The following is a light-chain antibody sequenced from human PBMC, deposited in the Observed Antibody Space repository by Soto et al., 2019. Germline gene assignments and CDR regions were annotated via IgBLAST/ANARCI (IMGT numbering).Light chain of an antibody. Sequence: QSALTQPASVSGSPGQSITISCTGTSSDVGGYNYVSWYQQHPGKAPKLMIYDVSNRPSGVSNRFSGSKSGNTASLTTSGLQAEYEADYYCSSYTSSSTLYVFGTGTKLTVL. J-gene: IGLJ1*01. V-gene: IGLV2-14*01. CDR2: DVS. CDR3: SSYTSSSTLYV. CDR1: SSDVGGYNY.